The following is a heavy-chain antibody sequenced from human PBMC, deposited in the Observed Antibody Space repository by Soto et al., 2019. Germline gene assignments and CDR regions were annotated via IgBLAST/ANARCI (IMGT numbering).Heavy chain of an antibody. V-gene: IGHV4-4*02. CDR2: KHHSGST. Sequence: QVQLQESGPGLVKPSGTLSLTCGVSGDSINNGYWWTWVRQPPGKGPEWIGEKHHSGSTNYNLSLKGRAPISLDKSKNQFSLNLSSVTAADPAVYFCASSSGWWRLDVWGQGTTVTVSS. J-gene: IGHJ6*02. CDR3: ASSSGWWRLDV. CDR1: GDSINNGYW. D-gene: IGHD6-19*01.